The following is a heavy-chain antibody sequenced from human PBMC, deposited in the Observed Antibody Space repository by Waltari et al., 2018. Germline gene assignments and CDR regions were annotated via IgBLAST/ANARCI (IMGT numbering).Heavy chain of an antibody. Sequence: VQLVQSGAEVKKPGATVKISCKASGYTFTDYYMHWVQQAPGQGLEWMGWSSPSDGHTNYAQKFQGRVTMTTDTSTSTAYMELRDLRSDDTAIYYCARLPGYSSGWYDNWGQGTLVTVSS. D-gene: IGHD6-19*01. CDR2: SSPSDGHT. CDR3: ARLPGYSSGWYDN. J-gene: IGHJ4*02. CDR1: GYTFTDYY. V-gene: IGHV1-18*04.